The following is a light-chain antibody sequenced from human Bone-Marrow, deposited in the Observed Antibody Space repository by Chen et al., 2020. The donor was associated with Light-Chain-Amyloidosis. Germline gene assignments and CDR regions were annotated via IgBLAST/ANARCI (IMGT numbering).Light chain of an antibody. J-gene: IGKJ5*01. CDR2: WAS. Sequence: IEMPQSPDSLGVYLGERATINCKSNRTLLSISNNKNHLAWYRQRPGQPPELLISWASSRTSGVPDRFSGSGSGTDFTLTITDLQPEDVAVYHCQQYYSTPTFGQGTRLDIK. CDR3: QQYYSTPT. CDR1: RTLLSISNNKNH. V-gene: IGKV4-1*01.